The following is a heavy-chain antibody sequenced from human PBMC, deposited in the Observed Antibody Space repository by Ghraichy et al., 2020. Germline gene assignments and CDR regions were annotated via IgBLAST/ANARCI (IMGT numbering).Heavy chain of an antibody. J-gene: IGHJ6*02. D-gene: IGHD4-23*01. V-gene: IGHV3-30*18. CDR2: ISYDGRNK. CDR3: AKGRREKRWGEWLYYYYAKDV. CDR1: GFSFSYYG. Sequence: GGSLRLSCAASGFSFSYYGMHWVRQAPGKGLEWVSVISYDGRNKYYADSVKDRFTISRDNSKNTLYLQMNSLRAADTSVYYCAKGRREKRWGEWLYYYYAKDVRGQGRKDTV.